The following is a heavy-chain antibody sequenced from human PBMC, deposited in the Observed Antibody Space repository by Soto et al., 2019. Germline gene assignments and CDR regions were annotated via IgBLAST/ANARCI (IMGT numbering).Heavy chain of an antibody. Sequence: EVQLLESGGGLVQPGGSLRLSCAASGFTFSTYAMRWLRQPPGKGLEWVSAISGSGARTYYADSVKGRFTTSRDNSKNTLYLQMNSLRAEDSAVYYCVKERSGHSYADSWGQGTLVTVSS. D-gene: IGHD5-18*01. CDR2: ISGSGART. J-gene: IGHJ4*02. CDR3: VKERSGHSYADS. V-gene: IGHV3-23*01. CDR1: GFTFSTYA.